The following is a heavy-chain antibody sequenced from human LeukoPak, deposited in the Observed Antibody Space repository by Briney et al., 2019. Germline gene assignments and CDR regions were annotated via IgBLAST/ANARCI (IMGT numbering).Heavy chain of an antibody. D-gene: IGHD3-9*01. J-gene: IGHJ5*02. CDR1: GFTSSSYA. CDR2: ISGSGGST. V-gene: IGHV3-23*01. CDR3: AKHPGGVLRYFDWFDP. Sequence: GGSLRLSCAASGFTSSSYAMSWVRQAPGKGLEWVSAISGSGGSTYYADSVKGRFTISRDNSKNTLYLQMNSLRAEDTAVYYCAKHPGGVLRYFDWFDPWGQGTLVTVSS.